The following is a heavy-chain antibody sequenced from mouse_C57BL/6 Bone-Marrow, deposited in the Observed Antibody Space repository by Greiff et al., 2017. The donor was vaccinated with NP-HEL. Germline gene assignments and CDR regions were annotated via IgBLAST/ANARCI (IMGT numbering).Heavy chain of an antibody. J-gene: IGHJ2*01. CDR3: ARPYYYGSTDY. V-gene: IGHV1-81*01. CDR2: IYPRSGNT. D-gene: IGHD1-1*01. Sequence: QVQLQQSGAELARPGASVKLSCKASGYTFTSYGISWVKQRTGQGLEWIGEIYPRSGNTYYNEKFKGKATLTADKSSSTAYMELRSLTSEDAAVYFCARPYYYGSTDYWGQGTTLTVSS. CDR1: GYTFTSYG.